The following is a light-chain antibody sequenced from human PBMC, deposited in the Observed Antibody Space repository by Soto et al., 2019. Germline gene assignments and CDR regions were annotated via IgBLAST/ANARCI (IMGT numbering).Light chain of an antibody. CDR2: DND. Sequence: QSVLTQPPSVSAAPGLKVTISCSGSSSNIGNNYVSWYQQFPGTAPKVIIFDNDERPSGTPDRFSGSKSGTSATLVSTELQTGDEADYYCGTWDSTLSNDVFGGGTKRTFL. CDR3: GTWDSTLSNDV. V-gene: IGLV1-51*01. J-gene: IGLJ3*02. CDR1: SSNIGNNY.